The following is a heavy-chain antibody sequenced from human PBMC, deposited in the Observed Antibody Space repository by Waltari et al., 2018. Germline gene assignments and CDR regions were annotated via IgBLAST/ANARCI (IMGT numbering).Heavy chain of an antibody. V-gene: IGHV3-30*02. J-gene: IGHJ4*02. Sequence: QVQLAESGGGVVLPGGSRRLACAASGFSFSDYGLHWVRQAPGKGLGWVAFIRIDDSDTYYADSMKGRFIISRDNSKSTLFLQMDGLRPDDTAVYYCVRSRKRAGEVTFDDWGQGTLVTVS. CDR1: GFSFSDYG. CDR2: IRIDDSDT. D-gene: IGHD3-16*01. CDR3: VRSRKRAGEVTFDD.